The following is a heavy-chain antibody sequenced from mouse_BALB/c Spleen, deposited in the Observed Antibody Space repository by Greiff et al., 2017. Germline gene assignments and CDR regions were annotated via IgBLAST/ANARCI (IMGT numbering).Heavy chain of an antibody. CDR1: GYTFTNFW. J-gene: IGHJ3*01. V-gene: IGHV1-63*02. CDR3: ARGSYGSSYGFAY. D-gene: IGHD1-1*01. CDR2: IYPGGGYT. Sequence: VQLQQSGAELVRPGTSVKISCKASGYTFTNFWLGWVKQRPGHGLEWIGDIYPGGGYTNYNEKFKGKATLTADTSSSTAYMQLSSLTSEDSAVYFCARGSYGSSYGFAYWGQGTLVTVSA.